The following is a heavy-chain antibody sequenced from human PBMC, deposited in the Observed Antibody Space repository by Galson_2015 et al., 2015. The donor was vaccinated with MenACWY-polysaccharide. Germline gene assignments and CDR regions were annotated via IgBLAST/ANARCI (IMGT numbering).Heavy chain of an antibody. V-gene: IGHV3-23*01. D-gene: IGHD5-18*01. Sequence: SLRLSCAASGFTFSSYAMSWVRQAPGKGLEWVSAISGSGGSTYYADSVKGRFTISRDNSKNTLYLQMNSLRAEDTAVYYCAKDFGYSIGFGKSDYWGEGTLVTVSS. CDR3: AKDFGYSIGFGKSDY. J-gene: IGHJ4*02. CDR1: GFTFSSYA. CDR2: ISGSGGST.